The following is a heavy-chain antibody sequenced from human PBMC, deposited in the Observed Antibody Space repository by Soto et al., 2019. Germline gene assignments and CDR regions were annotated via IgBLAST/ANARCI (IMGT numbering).Heavy chain of an antibody. CDR3: ARDPRITIFGVVPSQGWFDP. CDR2: IIPIFGTA. V-gene: IGHV1-69*06. CDR1: GGTFSSYA. D-gene: IGHD3-3*01. J-gene: IGHJ5*02. Sequence: SVKVSCKASGGTFSSYAISWVRQARGQGLEWMGGIIPIFGTANYAQKFKGRVRVTADKSTSTAYMELSSLRSEDTAVYYCARDPRITIFGVVPSQGWFDPWGQGTLVTVSS.